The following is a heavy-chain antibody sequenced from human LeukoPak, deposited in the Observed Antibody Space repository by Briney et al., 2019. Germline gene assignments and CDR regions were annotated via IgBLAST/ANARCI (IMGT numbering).Heavy chain of an antibody. J-gene: IGHJ4*02. CDR3: AIHPAYCGGDCYPVVDY. V-gene: IGHV3-23*01. CDR2: ISGSGGST. Sequence: GGSLRLSCVASGFTFDDYGMSWVRQAPGKGLEWVSAISGSGGSTYYADSVKGRFTISRDNSKNTLYLQMNSLRAEDTAVYYCAIHPAYCGGDCYPVVDYWGQGTLVTVSS. CDR1: GFTFDDYG. D-gene: IGHD2-21*01.